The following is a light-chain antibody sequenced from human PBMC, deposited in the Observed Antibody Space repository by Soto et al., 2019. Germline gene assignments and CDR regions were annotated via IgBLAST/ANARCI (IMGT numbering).Light chain of an antibody. CDR2: AAS. J-gene: IGKJ3*01. Sequence: DIQLTQSPSFLSASVGDRVTITCRASQGISSYLAWYQQKPGKAPKLLIYAASTLQSGVPSRFSGSGSGTEFTLTISSLQPEDFATYYCQQLNSYPRGCPFGPGTKVDIK. CDR3: QQLNSYPRGCP. V-gene: IGKV1-9*01. CDR1: QGISSY.